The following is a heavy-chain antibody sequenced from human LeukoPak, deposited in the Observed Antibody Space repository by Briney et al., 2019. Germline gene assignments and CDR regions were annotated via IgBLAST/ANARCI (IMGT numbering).Heavy chain of an antibody. J-gene: IGHJ4*02. D-gene: IGHD6-19*01. CDR2: IKQDGSEK. V-gene: IGHV3-7*01. Sequence: GGSLRLSCAASGFTFSSFWMSWVRQAPGKGLEWVANIKQDGSEKNYVDSVKGRFTISRDNAKNSLFLQMNSLTAEDTAAYFCARDSSGPDYWGQGTLVTVSS. CDR3: ARDSSGPDY. CDR1: GFTFSSFW.